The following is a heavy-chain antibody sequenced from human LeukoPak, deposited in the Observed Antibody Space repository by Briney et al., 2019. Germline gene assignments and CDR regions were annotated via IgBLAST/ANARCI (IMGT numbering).Heavy chain of an antibody. D-gene: IGHD6-6*01. CDR2: IYTGGTT. V-gene: IGHV3-66*01. Sequence: PGGSLRLSCAASGFTFSSYSMNWVRQTPGKGLEWVSIIYTGGTTHYADSLKGRFTISRDDSQNTLDLQMNSLRAEDTAVYYCARDSSSHYFDYWGQGTLVTVSS. CDR3: ARDSSSHYFDY. J-gene: IGHJ4*02. CDR1: GFTFSSYS.